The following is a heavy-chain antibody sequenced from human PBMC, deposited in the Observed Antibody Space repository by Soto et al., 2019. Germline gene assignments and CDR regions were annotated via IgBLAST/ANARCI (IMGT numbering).Heavy chain of an antibody. J-gene: IGHJ5*02. D-gene: IGHD2-21*02. CDR1: GGSISSCGYS. Sequence: QLQLQESGSGLVKPSQTLSLTCAVSGGSISSCGYSWSWIRQPPGKGLEWIGYIYHSGSTYYNPSLKSRVTISVDRSKNQFSLKLSSVTAADTAVYYCARGRDSCGGDCLNWFDPWGQGTLVTVSS. CDR3: ARGRDSCGGDCLNWFDP. V-gene: IGHV4-30-2*01. CDR2: IYHSGST.